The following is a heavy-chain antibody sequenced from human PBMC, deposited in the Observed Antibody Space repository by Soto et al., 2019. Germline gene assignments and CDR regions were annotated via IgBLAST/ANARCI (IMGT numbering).Heavy chain of an antibody. Sequence: SETLSLTCSIYSGSSSGYYWSWIRQPPGKGLEWIGEISQSGNTNYSPSLKSRVSISIDTSKKQFSLNLASVSAADTAVYYCARAPKVSGSSQTRPDFWGQGTMVTVYS. D-gene: IGHD6-6*01. CDR1: SGSSSGYY. V-gene: IGHV4-34*01. CDR2: ISQSGNT. CDR3: ARAPKVSGSSQTRPDF. J-gene: IGHJ4*02.